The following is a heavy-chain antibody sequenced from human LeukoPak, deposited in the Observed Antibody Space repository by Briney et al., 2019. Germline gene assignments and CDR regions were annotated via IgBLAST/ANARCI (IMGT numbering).Heavy chain of an antibody. D-gene: IGHD2-2*01. Sequence: SETLSLTCTVSGGSISSSTYFWGSMRQPPGKGREWLGIIYYSGTTYYNPSLKSRVTISVDTSKNQFSLKLSAVTAADTAVYYCARRGLYGSSPFDPWGQGTLVTVSS. J-gene: IGHJ5*02. CDR1: GGSISSSTYF. CDR2: IYYSGTT. CDR3: ARRGLYGSSPFDP. V-gene: IGHV4-39*01.